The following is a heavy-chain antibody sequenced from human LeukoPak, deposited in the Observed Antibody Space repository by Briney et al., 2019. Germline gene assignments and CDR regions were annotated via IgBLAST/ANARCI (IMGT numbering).Heavy chain of an antibody. Sequence: GGSLRLSCAASGFTVSSNYMSWVRQAPGKGLEWVSVIYSGGSTYYADSVKGRFTISRDNSKNTLYLQMNSLRAEDTAVYYCARARYGSGSPFDCWGQGTLVTVSS. CDR3: ARARYGSGSPFDC. J-gene: IGHJ4*02. V-gene: IGHV3-53*01. CDR2: IYSGGST. CDR1: GFTVSSNY. D-gene: IGHD3-10*01.